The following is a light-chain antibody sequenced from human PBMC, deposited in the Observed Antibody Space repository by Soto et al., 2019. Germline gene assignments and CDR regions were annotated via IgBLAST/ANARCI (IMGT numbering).Light chain of an antibody. V-gene: IGKV1-5*03. Sequence: IQMTQSPSTLSASVGDRVTITCRASQSISSWLAWYQQKPGTAPNLLIYKASTLQSGVPSRFSGSGSGTEFTLTISSLQPDDSATYYCKQYNDNWTFGQGTKVDIK. CDR3: KQYNDNWT. J-gene: IGKJ1*01. CDR2: KAS. CDR1: QSISSW.